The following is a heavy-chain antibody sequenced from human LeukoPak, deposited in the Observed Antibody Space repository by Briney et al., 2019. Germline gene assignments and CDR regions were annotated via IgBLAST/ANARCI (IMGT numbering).Heavy chain of an antibody. Sequence: GGSLRLSCAASGFTFSNYAMTWVRQAPGKGLEWVSASTGSGGTTYYADSVKGRFTISRDNAKNTLYLQMNSLRAEDTAVYYCARECSTSSGRYFDYWGQGTLVTVSS. CDR1: GFTFSNYA. CDR2: STGSGGTT. J-gene: IGHJ4*02. V-gene: IGHV3-23*01. CDR3: ARECSTSSGRYFDY. D-gene: IGHD6-6*01.